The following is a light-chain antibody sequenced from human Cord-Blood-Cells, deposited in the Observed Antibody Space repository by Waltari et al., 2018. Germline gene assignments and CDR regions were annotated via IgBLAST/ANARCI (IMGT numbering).Light chain of an antibody. CDR1: SPNIGAGYD. CDR2: GNS. J-gene: IGLJ2*01. CDR3: QSYDSSLSGVV. Sequence: QSVLTQPPSVSAAPGQRVPISCTGSSPNIGAGYDVHWYQQLPGTAPKLLIYGNSNRPSGVPDRFSGSKSGTSASLAITGLQAEDEADYYCQSYDSSLSGVVFGGGTKLTVL. V-gene: IGLV1-40*01.